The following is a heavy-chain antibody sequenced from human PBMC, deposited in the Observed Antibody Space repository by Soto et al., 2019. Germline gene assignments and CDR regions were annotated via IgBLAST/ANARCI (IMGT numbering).Heavy chain of an antibody. CDR2: INHSGST. CDR1: GGSFSVYY. V-gene: IGHV4-34*01. J-gene: IGHJ3*02. Sequence: SETLSLTCAVYGGSFSVYYWSWIRQPPGKGLEWIGEINHSGSTNYNPSLKSRVTISVDTSKNQFSLKLSSVTAADTAVYYCARGGRHDAFDIWGQGTMVTVSS. CDR3: ARGGRHDAFDI.